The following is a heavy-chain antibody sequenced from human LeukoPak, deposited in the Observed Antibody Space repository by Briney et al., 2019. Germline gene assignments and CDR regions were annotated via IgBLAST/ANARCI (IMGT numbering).Heavy chain of an antibody. Sequence: SVKVSCKASGGTFSSYAISWVRQAPGQGLEWMGRIIPILGIANYAQKFQGRVTITADKSTSTAYMELSSLRSEDTAVYYCARDRYSGYGGPDYWGQGTLVTVSS. CDR3: ARDRYSGYGGPDY. V-gene: IGHV1-69*04. D-gene: IGHD5-12*01. CDR1: GGTFSSYA. CDR2: IIPILGIA. J-gene: IGHJ4*02.